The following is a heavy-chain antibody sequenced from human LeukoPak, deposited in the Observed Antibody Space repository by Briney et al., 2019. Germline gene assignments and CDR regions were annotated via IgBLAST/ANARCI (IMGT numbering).Heavy chain of an antibody. V-gene: IGHV4-34*01. CDR2: INHSGST. Sequence: SETLSLTCAVYGGSFSGYYWSWIRQPPGKGLEWIGEINHSGSTNYNPSLKSRVTISVDTTKNQFSRKLSSVTAADTAVYYCARDNYDFWSGPNDAFDIWGQGTMVTVSS. J-gene: IGHJ3*02. CDR1: GGSFSGYY. CDR3: ARDNYDFWSGPNDAFDI. D-gene: IGHD3-3*01.